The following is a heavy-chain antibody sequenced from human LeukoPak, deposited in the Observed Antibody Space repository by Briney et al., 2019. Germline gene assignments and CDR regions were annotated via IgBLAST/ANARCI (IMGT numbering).Heavy chain of an antibody. V-gene: IGHV3-15*07. J-gene: IGHJ4*02. CDR2: VKSKADGGTT. CDR1: GFIFNNAW. D-gene: IGHD2-21*01. Sequence: GGSLRLSCAASGFIFNNAWMNWVRQAPGKGLEWVGRVKSKADGGTTDYAAPVKGRFTISRDDSKSMMYLQMNSLKTKDTAVYYCITPLPYSAQGGQGTLVTVSS. CDR3: ITPLPYSAQ.